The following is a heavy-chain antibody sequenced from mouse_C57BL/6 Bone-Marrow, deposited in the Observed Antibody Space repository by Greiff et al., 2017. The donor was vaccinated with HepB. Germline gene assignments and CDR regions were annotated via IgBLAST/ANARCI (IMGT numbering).Heavy chain of an antibody. CDR1: GYAFSSSW. D-gene: IGHD1-1*01. Sequence: VKLQESGPELVKPGASVKISCKASGYAFSSSWMNWVKQRPGKGLEWIGRIYPGDGDTNYNGKFKGKATLTADKSSSTAYMQLSSLTSEDSAVYFCSRWTTTVVAPHFDVWGTGTTVTVSS. CDR3: SRWTTTVVAPHFDV. CDR2: IYPGDGDT. J-gene: IGHJ1*03. V-gene: IGHV1-82*01.